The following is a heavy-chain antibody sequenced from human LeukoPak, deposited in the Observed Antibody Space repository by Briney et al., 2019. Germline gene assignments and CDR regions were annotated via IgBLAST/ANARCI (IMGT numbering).Heavy chain of an antibody. CDR3: ARTPGLWFGELPDAFDI. J-gene: IGHJ3*02. V-gene: IGHV3-7*01. D-gene: IGHD3-10*01. CDR1: GFTFSSYW. CDR2: IKQDGSEK. Sequence: GGSLRLSCAASGFTFSSYWMSWVRQAPGKGLEWVANIKQDGSEKYYVDSVKGRFTISRDNAKNSLYLQMNSLRAEDTAVYYCARTPGLWFGELPDAFDIWGQGTMVTVSS.